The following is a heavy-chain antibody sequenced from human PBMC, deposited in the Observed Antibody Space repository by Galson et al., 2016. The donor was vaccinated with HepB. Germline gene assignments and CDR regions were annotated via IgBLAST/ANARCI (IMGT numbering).Heavy chain of an antibody. V-gene: IGHV3-74*01. D-gene: IGHD2-15*01. J-gene: IGHJ4*02. CDR1: GFTLSNYW. CDR2: IKSDGSST. CDR3: AKDCRYGDSCCHFDS. Sequence: SLRLSCAASGFTLSNYWMDWVRQAPGKGLVWVSRIKSDGSSTSYADSVKGRFTISRDNAKNMLYLQMNSLRAEDTAVYYCAKDCRYGDSCCHFDSWGQGTLLTVSS.